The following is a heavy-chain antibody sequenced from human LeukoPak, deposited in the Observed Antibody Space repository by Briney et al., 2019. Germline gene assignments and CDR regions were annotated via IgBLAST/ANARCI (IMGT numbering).Heavy chain of an antibody. CDR2: ISSDGSDK. J-gene: IGHJ5*02. V-gene: IGHV3-30*03. Sequence: PGRSLRLSCVASGFIFSNYGMHWVRQAPGKGLEWVGIISSDGSDKKYAGSVKGRFTISRDKSKNTLFLQMNSLRPEDTAVYYCARGVGSSWGLSWFDPWGQGTLVTVSS. D-gene: IGHD6-13*01. CDR3: ARGVGSSWGLSWFDP. CDR1: GFIFSNYG.